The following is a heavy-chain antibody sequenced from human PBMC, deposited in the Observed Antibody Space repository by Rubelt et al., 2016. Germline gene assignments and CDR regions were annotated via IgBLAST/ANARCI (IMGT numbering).Heavy chain of an antibody. Sequence: QVQLQQWGAGLLKPSETLSLTCAVYGGSFSGYYWSWIRQPPGKGLEWIGEINHSGSTNYNPSLKRRVTISVDTSKNQFSLRRGSVTAADTAVYYCARDHSSGWYLEGFFDYWGQGTLVTVSS. CDR3: ARDHSSGWYLEGFFDY. CDR2: INHSGST. J-gene: IGHJ4*02. V-gene: IGHV4-34*01. D-gene: IGHD6-19*01. CDR1: GGSFSGYY.